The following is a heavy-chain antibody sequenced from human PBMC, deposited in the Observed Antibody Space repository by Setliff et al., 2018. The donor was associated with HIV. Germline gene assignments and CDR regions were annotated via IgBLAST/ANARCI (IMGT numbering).Heavy chain of an antibody. CDR3: ARGRGPSRFDY. CDR2: ITVGDGNT. Sequence: ASVKVSCKASGYTFTSYAMNWVRQAPGQRLEWMGWITVGDGNTKYSQKCQGRVTITRDTSASTAYMELSSLRSEDTAIYYCARGRGPSRFDYWGQGTLVTVSS. CDR1: GYTFTSYA. V-gene: IGHV1-3*01. J-gene: IGHJ4*01.